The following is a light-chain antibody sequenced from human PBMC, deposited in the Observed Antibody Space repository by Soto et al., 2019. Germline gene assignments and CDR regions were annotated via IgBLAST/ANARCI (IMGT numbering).Light chain of an antibody. CDR1: QRISSW. V-gene: IGKV1-5*03. Sequence: DIQMTQSPFTLSASVGDRVTITCRASQRISSWLACYQQQPGKAPKLLIYKASSLESGVPSRFSGSGSGTEFTLTISSLQPDDFATYYCQQYNSYSWTFGQGTKVDIK. CDR2: KAS. J-gene: IGKJ1*01. CDR3: QQYNSYSWT.